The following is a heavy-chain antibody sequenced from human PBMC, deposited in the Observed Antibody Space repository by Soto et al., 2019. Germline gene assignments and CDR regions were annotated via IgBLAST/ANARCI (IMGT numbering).Heavy chain of an antibody. V-gene: IGHV4-59*01. CDR3: ARQVGYYDILTGYYPDAFDI. D-gene: IGHD3-9*01. J-gene: IGHJ3*02. Sequence: SETLSLTCTVSGGSISSYYWSWIRQPPGKGLEWIGYIYYSGSTNYNPSLKSRVTISVDMSKNQFSLKLSSVTAADTAVYYCARQVGYYDILTGYYPDAFDIWGQGTMVTVSS. CDR1: GGSISSYY. CDR2: IYYSGST.